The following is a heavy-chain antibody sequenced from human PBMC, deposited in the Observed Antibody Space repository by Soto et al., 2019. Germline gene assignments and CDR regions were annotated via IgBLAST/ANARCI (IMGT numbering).Heavy chain of an antibody. CDR3: AKDQFREANYPFDP. V-gene: IGHV3-9*01. D-gene: IGHD3-10*01. CDR1: GFTFDDYA. Sequence: GGSLRLSCAASGFTFDDYAMHWVRQAPGKGLEWVSGISWNSGSIGCADSVKGRFTISRDNAKNSLYQQMNSPRAEDTALYYCAKDQFREANYPFDPWGQGTLVTVSS. J-gene: IGHJ5*02. CDR2: ISWNSGSI.